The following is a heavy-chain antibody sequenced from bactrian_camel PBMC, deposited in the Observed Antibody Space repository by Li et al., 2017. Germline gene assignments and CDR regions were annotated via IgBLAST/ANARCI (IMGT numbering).Heavy chain of an antibody. J-gene: IGHJ4*01. Sequence: VQLVESGGGSVQAGGSLRLSCAASGYGRDHRFRANDYCLAWFRQAPGKRREGVAVLSVDGSTQYANSVNGRFTISRDNAKNAVYLQMTSLKPEDTAVYYCASEATDWVHPLYRRRCAGQGTQVTVS. V-gene: IGHV3S63*01. CDR2: LSVDGST. CDR1: GYGRDHRFRANDYC. D-gene: IGHD3*01.